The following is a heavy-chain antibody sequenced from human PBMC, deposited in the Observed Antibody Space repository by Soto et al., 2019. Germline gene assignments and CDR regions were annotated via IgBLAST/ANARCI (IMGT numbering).Heavy chain of an antibody. V-gene: IGHV4-34*01. Sequence: QVQLQQWGAGLLKPSETLSLTCAVYGGSFSGYYWSWIRQPPGKGLEWIGEINHSGSTNYNPSLKSRVTISVDTSKNQFSLKLSSVTAADTAVYYCARGPPPYRYCSGGSCNWDYWGQGTLVTVSS. CDR2: INHSGST. J-gene: IGHJ4*02. D-gene: IGHD2-15*01. CDR1: GGSFSGYY. CDR3: ARGPPPYRYCSGGSCNWDY.